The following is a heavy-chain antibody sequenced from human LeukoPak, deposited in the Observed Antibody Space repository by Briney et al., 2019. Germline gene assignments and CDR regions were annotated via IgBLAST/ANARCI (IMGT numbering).Heavy chain of an antibody. J-gene: IGHJ6*04. Sequence: GGSLRLSCAASGFTFSLFAMHWVRQSPGKGLEWVAAISYDGKDKFYADSVQGRFTVSRDNAKNSLYLQMNSLRAEDTAVYYCAELGITMIGGVWGKGTTVTISS. CDR2: ISYDGKDK. D-gene: IGHD3-10*02. CDR3: AELGITMIGGV. V-gene: IGHV3-30*04. CDR1: GFTFSLFA.